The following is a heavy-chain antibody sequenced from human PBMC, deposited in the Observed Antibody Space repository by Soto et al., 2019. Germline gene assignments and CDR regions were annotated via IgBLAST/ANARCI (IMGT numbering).Heavy chain of an antibody. CDR3: AREENHYYYYYGMDV. J-gene: IGHJ6*02. V-gene: IGHV1-2*04. CDR2: INPNSGGT. CDR1: GYTFTGYY. Sequence: ASVKVSCKTSGYTFTGYYMHWVRQAPGQGLEWMGWINPNSGGTNYAQKFQGWVTMTRDTSISTAYMELSRLRSDDTAVYYCAREENHYYYYYGMDVWGQGTTVTVSS.